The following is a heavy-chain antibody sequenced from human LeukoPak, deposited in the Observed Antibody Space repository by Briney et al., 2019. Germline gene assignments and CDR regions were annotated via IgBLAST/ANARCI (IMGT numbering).Heavy chain of an antibody. CDR2: FSPKTGGS. J-gene: IGHJ4*02. CDR3: VRDSGGSYYYPSDY. Sequence: ASVKVSCKTSGYTFIGHYMHWVRQAPGHGLEWMGWFSPKTGGSHFAQKFRGRVAMTTDTSISTAYLELSSLRSDDTAVYYCVRDSGGSYYYPSDYWGQGTLFTVSS. D-gene: IGHD1-26*01. CDR1: GYTFIGHY. V-gene: IGHV1-2*02.